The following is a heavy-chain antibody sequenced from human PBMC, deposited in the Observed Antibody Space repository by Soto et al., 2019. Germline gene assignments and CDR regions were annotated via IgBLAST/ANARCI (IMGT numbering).Heavy chain of an antibody. V-gene: IGHV3-7*01. CDR2: FKQEGSEL. CDR1: GFTFSRSW. Sequence: GLSMRLPCAPCGFTFSRSWLPWSRPAQGKGLEWVANFKQEGSELCYVDSVKGRFTISRDNAENSLYLQMNSLRAEDTAVYYWERDPACSGGSCYDYWGQGTRVIVAS. J-gene: IGHJ4*02. CDR3: ERDPACSGGSCYDY. D-gene: IGHD2-15*01.